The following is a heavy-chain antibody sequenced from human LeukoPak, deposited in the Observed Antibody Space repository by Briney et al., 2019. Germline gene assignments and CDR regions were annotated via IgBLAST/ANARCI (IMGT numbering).Heavy chain of an antibody. V-gene: IGHV3-33*06. Sequence: PGRSLRLSCAASGFTFSSYGMHWVRQAPGKGLEWVAVIWYDGSNKYYADSVKGRFTISRDNSRNTLYVQMNSLRAEDTAVYFCAKGPYSDSSEWFQYWGQGTLVTVSS. CDR1: GFTFSSYG. CDR2: IWYDGSNK. CDR3: AKGPYSDSSEWFQY. D-gene: IGHD6-13*01. J-gene: IGHJ1*01.